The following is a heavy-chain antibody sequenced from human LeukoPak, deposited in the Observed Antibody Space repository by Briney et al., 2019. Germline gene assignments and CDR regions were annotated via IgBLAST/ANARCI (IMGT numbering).Heavy chain of an antibody. CDR1: GFTFSDYY. V-gene: IGHV3-66*02. D-gene: IGHD4-23*01. J-gene: IGHJ5*02. CDR3: TDAVAA. CDR2: IYSDGST. Sequence: GGSLRLSCAASGFTFSDYYMTWVRQPPGKGLEWVSVIYSDGSTYYADSVKGRFTISRDSSKNTLYLQMTSLRVEDTAVYYCTDAVAAWGQGTLVTVSS.